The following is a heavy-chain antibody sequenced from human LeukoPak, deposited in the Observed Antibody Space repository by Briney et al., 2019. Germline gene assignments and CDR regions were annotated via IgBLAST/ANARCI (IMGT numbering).Heavy chain of an antibody. J-gene: IGHJ4*02. CDR1: GGSFSGYY. D-gene: IGHD6-19*01. V-gene: IGHV4-34*01. Sequence: PSETLSLTCAVYGGSFSGYYWSWIRQPPGKGLEWIGEINHSGSTNYNPSLKSRVTISVDTSKNQFSLKLSSVTAADTAVYYCAIEASGGWYPFDYWGQGTLVTVSS. CDR3: AIEASGGWYPFDY. CDR2: INHSGST.